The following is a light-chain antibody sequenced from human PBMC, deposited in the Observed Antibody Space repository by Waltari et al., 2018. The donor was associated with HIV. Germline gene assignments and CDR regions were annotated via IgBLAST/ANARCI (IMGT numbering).Light chain of an antibody. CDR2: GNS. CDR3: QSYDSSLEV. V-gene: IGLV1-40*01. Sequence: QSVLTQPPSVSGAPGQRVTISCTGSSSNIGAGYDVHWYQQLPGTAPKLLIYGNSKLPAGVPDRFSGSKSGTSASLAITGLQAEDEADYYCQSYDSSLEVFGTGTKVTVL. J-gene: IGLJ1*01. CDR1: SSNIGAGYD.